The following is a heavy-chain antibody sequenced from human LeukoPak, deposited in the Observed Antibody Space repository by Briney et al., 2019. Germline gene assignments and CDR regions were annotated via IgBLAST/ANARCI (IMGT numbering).Heavy chain of an antibody. CDR3: ARGGGLDV. CDR2: INHNGNVN. CDR1: GFTFSSYW. V-gene: IGHV3-7*03. J-gene: IGHJ6*02. Sequence: GGSLRLSCAASGFTFSSYWMNWARQAPGKGLEWVASINHNGNVNYYVDSVKGRFTISRDDAKNSLYLQMSNLRAEDTAVYFCARGGGLDVRGQGATVTVSS. D-gene: IGHD3-16*01.